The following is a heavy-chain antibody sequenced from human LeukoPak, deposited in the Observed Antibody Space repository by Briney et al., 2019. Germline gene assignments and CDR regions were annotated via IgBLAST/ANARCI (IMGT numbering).Heavy chain of an antibody. CDR1: GYTFTGYY. J-gene: IGHJ5*02. D-gene: IGHD6-13*01. CDR2: INPNSGGT. CDR3: APSQTSSSFGNWFDP. V-gene: IGHV1-2*02. Sequence: GASVKVSCKASGYTFTGYYMHWVRQAPGQGLEWMGWINPNSGGTNYAQKFQGRVTMTRDTSISTAYMELSRLRSDDTAVYYCAPSQTSSSFGNWFDPWGQGTLVTVSS.